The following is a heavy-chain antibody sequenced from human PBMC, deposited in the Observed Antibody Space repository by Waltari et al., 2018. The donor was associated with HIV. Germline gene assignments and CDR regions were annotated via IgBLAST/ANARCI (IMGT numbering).Heavy chain of an antibody. CDR2: IYTSGST. CDR1: GGSISSYY. D-gene: IGHD3-16*02. Sequence: QVQLEESGPGLVKPSETLSLTCTVSGGSISSYYWSWIRLPAGKGLEWIGRIYTSGSTNYNPSPKSRVTLSVDTSMNQFSLKLSSVTAADTAVYYCARGLRLGELSLYKYAFDIWGQGTMVTVSS. V-gene: IGHV4-4*07. J-gene: IGHJ3*02. CDR3: ARGLRLGELSLYKYAFDI.